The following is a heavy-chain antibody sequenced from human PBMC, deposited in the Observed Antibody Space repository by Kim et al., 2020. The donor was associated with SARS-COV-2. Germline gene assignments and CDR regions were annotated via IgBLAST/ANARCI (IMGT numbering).Heavy chain of an antibody. J-gene: IGHJ2*01. D-gene: IGHD4-17*01. CDR2: IYYSGST. V-gene: IGHV4-31*03. CDR3: ARAPATVPTGGRYFDL. Sequence: SETLSLTCTVSGGSISSGGYYWSWIRQHPGKGLEWIGYIYYSGSTYYNPSLKSRVTISVDTSKNQFSLKLSSVTAADTAVYYCARAPATVPTGGRYFDLWGRGTLVTVSS. CDR1: GGSISSGGYY.